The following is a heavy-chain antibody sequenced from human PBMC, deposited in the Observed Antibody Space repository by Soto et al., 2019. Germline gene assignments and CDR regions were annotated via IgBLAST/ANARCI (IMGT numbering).Heavy chain of an antibody. CDR1: GFTFSSYA. CDR3: AKVPELRFLEWFYFDY. CDR2: ISGSGGST. Sequence: GGSLRLSCAASGFTFSSYARSWVRQAPGKGLEWVSAISGSGGSTYYADSVKGRFTISRDNSKNTLYLQMNSLRAEDAAVYYCAKVPELRFLEWFYFDYWGQGTLGTVSS. J-gene: IGHJ4*02. D-gene: IGHD3-3*01. V-gene: IGHV3-23*01.